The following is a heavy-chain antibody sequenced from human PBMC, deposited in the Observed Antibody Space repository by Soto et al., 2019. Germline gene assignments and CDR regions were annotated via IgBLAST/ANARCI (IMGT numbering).Heavy chain of an antibody. D-gene: IGHD4-17*01. J-gene: IGHJ6*02. Sequence: QVQLVQSGAEVKKPGSSVKVSCKASGGSLSNFGISWVRQAPGQGLEWMGGIIPVFGTANYAQKFQGRVTTSADESTSIVYMTVNRLRSEDTAVYYCARGDATKIVVTTYYGMDVWGQGTTVTVSS. V-gene: IGHV1-69*12. CDR2: IIPVFGTA. CDR1: GGSLSNFG. CDR3: ARGDATKIVVTTYYGMDV.